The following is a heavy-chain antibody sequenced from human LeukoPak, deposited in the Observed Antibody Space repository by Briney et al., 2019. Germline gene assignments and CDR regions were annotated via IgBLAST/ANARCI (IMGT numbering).Heavy chain of an antibody. J-gene: IGHJ6*03. D-gene: IGHD3-22*01. V-gene: IGHV4-34*01. CDR2: INHSGSN. CDR3: ARADRDNYYYYYMDV. Sequence: SSETLSLTCAVYGDSFSGFYWSWIRQPPGKGLEWIGEINHSGSNNYNPSLKSRVTISADTSKNQFSLRLSSVTAADTAVYYCARADRDNYYYYYMDVWGIGTTVTVSS. CDR1: GDSFSGFY.